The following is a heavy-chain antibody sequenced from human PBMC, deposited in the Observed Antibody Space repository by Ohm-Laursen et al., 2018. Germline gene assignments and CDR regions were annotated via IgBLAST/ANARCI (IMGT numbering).Heavy chain of an antibody. CDR1: GFTFSSYW. V-gene: IGHV3-74*01. CDR2: INSDGSST. D-gene: IGHD5-24*01. J-gene: IGHJ6*02. CDR3: ARVISGGGRWLQLRDYYYGMDV. Sequence: SLRLSCAASGFTFSSYWMHWVRQAPGKGLVWVSRINSDGSSTSYADSVKGRFTISRDNAKNTLYLQMNSLRAEDTAVYYCARVISGGGRWLQLRDYYYGMDVWGQGTTVTVSS.